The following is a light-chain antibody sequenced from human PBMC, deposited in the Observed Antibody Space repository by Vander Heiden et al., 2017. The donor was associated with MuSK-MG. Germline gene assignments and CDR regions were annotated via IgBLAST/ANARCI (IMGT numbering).Light chain of an antibody. CDR1: CSDGGGYSY. V-gene: IGLV2-11*01. J-gene: IGLJ1*01. Sequence: QSALTQPRSVSGSPGHSVSISCTASCSDGGGYSYVSWSQQHPGIAPKLIIYEVTKRTLGVADRFSGYKSGNTASLTMSGLQAEDEADYYCCSDASSFYAFGTGTQVTVL. CDR3: CSDASSFYA. CDR2: EVT.